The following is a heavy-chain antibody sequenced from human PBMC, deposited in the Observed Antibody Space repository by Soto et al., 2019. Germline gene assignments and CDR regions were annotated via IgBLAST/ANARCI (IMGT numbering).Heavy chain of an antibody. CDR3: ARGPPYSSGWYVDY. Sequence: SETLSLTCAVYGGSFSGYYWSWIRQPPGKGLEWIGEINHSGSTNYNPSLKSRVTISVDTSKNQFSLKLSSVTAADTAVYYCARGPPYSSGWYVDYWGQGTLVTVSS. CDR2: INHSGST. V-gene: IGHV4-34*01. D-gene: IGHD6-19*01. J-gene: IGHJ4*02. CDR1: GGSFSGYY.